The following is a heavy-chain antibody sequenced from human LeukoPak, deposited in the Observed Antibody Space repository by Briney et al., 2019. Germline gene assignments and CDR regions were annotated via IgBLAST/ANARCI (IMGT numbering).Heavy chain of an antibody. CDR1: GGSISSSSYY. CDR3: ARMRWLHSSRGDFDY. Sequence: SETLSLTCTVSGGSISSSSYYWGWIRQPPGKGLEWIGSIYYSGSTYYNPSLKSRVTISVDTSKNQFSLKLSSVTAADTAVYYCARMRWLHSSRGDFDYWGQGTLVTVSS. V-gene: IGHV4-39*07. D-gene: IGHD5-18*01. CDR2: IYYSGST. J-gene: IGHJ4*02.